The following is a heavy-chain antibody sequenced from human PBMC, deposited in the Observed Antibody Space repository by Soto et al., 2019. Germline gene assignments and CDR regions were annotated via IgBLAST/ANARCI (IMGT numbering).Heavy chain of an antibody. Sequence: LRLSCAASGFTFDDYAMHWVRQAPGKGLEWVSGISWNSGSIGYADSVKGRFTISRDNAKNSLYLQMNSLRAEDTALYYCAKAYSSSSGGFDYWGQGTLVTVSS. D-gene: IGHD6-6*01. CDR1: GFTFDDYA. J-gene: IGHJ4*02. CDR3: AKAYSSSSGGFDY. CDR2: ISWNSGSI. V-gene: IGHV3-9*01.